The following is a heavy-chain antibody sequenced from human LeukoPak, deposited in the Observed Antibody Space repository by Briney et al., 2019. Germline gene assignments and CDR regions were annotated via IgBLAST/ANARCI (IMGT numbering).Heavy chain of an antibody. V-gene: IGHV1-69*13. D-gene: IGHD5-12*01. J-gene: IGHJ6*02. CDR3: ARHSGYDYYYYYGMDV. CDR2: IIPIFGTA. Sequence: SVKVSCKASGGTFSSYAISRVRQAPGQGLEWMGGIIPIFGTANYAQKFQGRVTITADESTSTAYMELSSLRSEDTAVYYCARHSGYDYYYYYGMDVWGQGTTVTVSS. CDR1: GGTFSSYA.